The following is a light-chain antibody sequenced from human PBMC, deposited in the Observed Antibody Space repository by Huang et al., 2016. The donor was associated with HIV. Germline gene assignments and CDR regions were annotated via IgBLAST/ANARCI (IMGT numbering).Light chain of an antibody. CDR3: QQYNTFSWA. CDR2: KAS. Sequence: DIQMTQSPSTLSASVGDRVTITCRASQNINSWLAWYQQKPGKAPKLLIYKASNVQSGVPSRFSGSGSGTEFTLTISSLQPDDFATYYCQQYNTFSWAFGQGTKVEIK. CDR1: QNINSW. J-gene: IGKJ1*01. V-gene: IGKV1-5*03.